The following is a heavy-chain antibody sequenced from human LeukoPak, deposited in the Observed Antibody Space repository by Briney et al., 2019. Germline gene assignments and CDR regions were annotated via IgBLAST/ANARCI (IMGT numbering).Heavy chain of an antibody. Sequence: SETLSLTCTVSGGSISSGGYYWSWIRQHPGKGLEWIGYIYYSGSTYYNPSLKSRVTISVDTSKNQFSLKLSSVTAADTAVYYCAARFGGEEVAFDIWGQETMVTVSS. V-gene: IGHV4-31*03. J-gene: IGHJ3*02. CDR1: GGSISSGGYY. CDR2: IYYSGST. CDR3: AARFGGEEVAFDI. D-gene: IGHD2-21*01.